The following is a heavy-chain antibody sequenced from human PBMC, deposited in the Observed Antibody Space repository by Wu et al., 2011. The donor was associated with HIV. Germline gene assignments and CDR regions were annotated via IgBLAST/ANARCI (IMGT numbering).Heavy chain of an antibody. CDR1: GYSFTSNW. V-gene: IGHV5-51*01. J-gene: IGHJ4*02. CDR3: ARHEPTSIETTPAAMPHRRFDY. Sequence: VQLVQSGAEVKKAGESLTISCKASGYSFTSNWIVWVRQMPGKGLEWMGMLYPGDLNIVYSPSFQGQVTISVDKSTRTAYLQWSSLKASDTAMYYCARHEPTSIETTPAAMPHRRFDYVGQGTLVSVSS. CDR2: LYPGDLNI. D-gene: IGHD2-2*01.